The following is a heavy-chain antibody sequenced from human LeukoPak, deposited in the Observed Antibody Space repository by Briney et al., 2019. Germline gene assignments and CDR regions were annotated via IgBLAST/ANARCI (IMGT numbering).Heavy chain of an antibody. CDR3: ARGKGNPNSYNWFDP. CDR2: INDSGST. J-gene: IGHJ5*02. Sequence: LGTLSLTCASFGGSFMGSYGGWFRPPPGKGQGGLGEINDSGSTNYNPSLKSRVIISVDTSKNQFSLKLSSVTAADTAVYYCARGKGNPNSYNWFDPWGQGTLVTVSS. D-gene: IGHD1-14*01. CDR1: GGSFMGSY. V-gene: IGHV4-34*01.